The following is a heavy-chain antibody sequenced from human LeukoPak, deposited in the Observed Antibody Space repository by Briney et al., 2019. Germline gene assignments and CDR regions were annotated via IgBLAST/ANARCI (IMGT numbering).Heavy chain of an antibody. D-gene: IGHD2-15*01. V-gene: IGHV4-59*01. CDR2: FYTRGIGTT. CDR3: ARFQSGNVVASVRQPRAPPPRYFDL. CDR1: GDSIYNNY. J-gene: IGHJ4*02. Sequence: SETLSLTCTVSGDSIYNNYWGWIRQSPGKGLEWIAYFYTRGIGTTDHNPSLESRVTVSVDTFSQFSLKLSSVTAADTAVYYCARFQSGNVVASVRQPRAPPPRYFDLWGQGIQVTVSS.